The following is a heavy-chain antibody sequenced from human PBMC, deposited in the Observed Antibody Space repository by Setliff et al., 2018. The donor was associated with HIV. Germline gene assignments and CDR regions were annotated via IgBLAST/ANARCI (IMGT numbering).Heavy chain of an antibody. CDR2: ISAYIGDT. CDR3: ARAVGGSNYFDYSGYQDF. V-gene: IGHV1-18*01. J-gene: IGHJ4*02. D-gene: IGHD3-22*01. Sequence: ASVKVSCKTSGYPFDSYGISWVRQAPGQGLEWMGWISAYIGDTKYAQRFQGRVTMTTDPSTPTAYMELRSLKSEDTAVYYCARAVGGSNYFDYSGYQDFWGQGTRVTVYS. CDR1: GYPFDSYG.